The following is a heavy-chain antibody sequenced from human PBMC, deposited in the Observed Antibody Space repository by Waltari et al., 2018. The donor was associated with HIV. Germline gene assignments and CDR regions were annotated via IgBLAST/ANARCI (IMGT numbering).Heavy chain of an antibody. CDR2: INHSGTT. D-gene: IGHD3-9*01. CDR3: AYSYLTGSTLHPF. J-gene: IGHJ4*01. CDR1: GGSFSGYS. V-gene: IGHV4-34*01. Sequence: QEQLQQWGAGLLKPSETLSLTCAVYGGSFSGYSLNWVRQPPGKGLEWIGEINHSGTTNDNPSLKIRVTMSVDTSKRQFSLKLNSVTAADTAVYFCAYSYLTGSTLHPFWGQGTLVTVSS.